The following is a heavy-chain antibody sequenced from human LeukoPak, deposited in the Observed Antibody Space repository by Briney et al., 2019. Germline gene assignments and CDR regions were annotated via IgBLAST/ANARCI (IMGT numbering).Heavy chain of an antibody. CDR1: GFTFSSYN. V-gene: IGHV3-21*01. Sequence: PGGSLRLSCAASGFTFSSYNMNWVRQAPGKGLEWVSSITSGSSYIYYADSVKGRFTISRDNAKNSLYLQMNSLRAEDTAVYYCARFALKTPPTDWGQGTLVTVSS. CDR2: ITSGSSYI. J-gene: IGHJ4*02. CDR3: ARFALKTPPTD.